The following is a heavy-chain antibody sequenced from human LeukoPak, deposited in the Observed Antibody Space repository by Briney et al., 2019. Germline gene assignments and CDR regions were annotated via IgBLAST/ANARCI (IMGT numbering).Heavy chain of an antibody. CDR2: IKQDGSEK. Sequence: GGSLRLSCAASGFTFSSYWMRCVRQAPPKRLECVANIKQDGSEKYYVDSVKGRLTISRDNAKNTLYLQMNRLRAEDMAAFYWGRGRPRGYSGYVIDYWGQGTPITVSS. CDR3: GRGRPRGYSGYVIDY. D-gene: IGHD5-12*01. J-gene: IGHJ4*02. V-gene: IGHV3-7*01. CDR1: GFTFSSYW.